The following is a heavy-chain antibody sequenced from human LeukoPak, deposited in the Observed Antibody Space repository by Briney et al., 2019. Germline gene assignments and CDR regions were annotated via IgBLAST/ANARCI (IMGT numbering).Heavy chain of an antibody. CDR2: IYYSGST. CDR1: GGSISSYY. D-gene: IGHD7-27*01. J-gene: IGHJ4*02. Sequence: PSETLSLTCTVSGGSISSYYWSWIRQPPGKGLEWIGYIYYSGSTNYNPSLKSRVTISVDTSKNQFSLKLSSVTAADTAVYYCARASPNWGSYYFDYWGQGTLVTVSS. V-gene: IGHV4-59*01. CDR3: ARASPNWGSYYFDY.